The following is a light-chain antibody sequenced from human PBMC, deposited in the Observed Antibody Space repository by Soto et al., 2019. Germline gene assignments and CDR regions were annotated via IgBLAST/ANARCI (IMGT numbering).Light chain of an antibody. Sequence: IQMTQSPSTLSASVGDRVSITCRASQSVSSWLAWYQQKPGKAPKLLIYDASGLESGVPSRFSGSGSGTEFTLTISSLQSEDFAVYYCQQYNNWLSITFGQGTRLEIK. J-gene: IGKJ5*01. CDR1: QSVSSW. CDR3: QQYNNWLSIT. CDR2: DAS. V-gene: IGKV1-5*01.